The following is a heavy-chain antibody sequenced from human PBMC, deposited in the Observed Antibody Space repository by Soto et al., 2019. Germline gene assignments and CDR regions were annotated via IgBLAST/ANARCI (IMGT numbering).Heavy chain of an antibody. V-gene: IGHV3-9*01. Sequence: EVQLVESGGGLVQPGRSLRLSCAASGFTFDDYAMHWVRQAPGKGLEWVSGISWNSGSIGYADSVKGRFTISRDNAKNSLYLQMNSLRAEDTALYYCAKGGYSQGYYYYYYYMDVWGKGTTVTVSS. D-gene: IGHD1-1*01. CDR2: ISWNSGSI. CDR1: GFTFDDYA. CDR3: AKGGYSQGYYYYYYYMDV. J-gene: IGHJ6*03.